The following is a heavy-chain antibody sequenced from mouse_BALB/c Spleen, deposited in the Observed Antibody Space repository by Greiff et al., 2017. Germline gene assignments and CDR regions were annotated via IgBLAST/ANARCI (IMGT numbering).Heavy chain of an antibody. V-gene: IGHV5-17*02. CDR1: GFTFSSFG. CDR2: ISSGSSTI. CDR3: ARSYYRLSRYYYAMDY. J-gene: IGHJ4*01. D-gene: IGHD2-14*01. Sequence: EVQVVESGGGLVQPGGSRKLSCAASGFTFSSFGMHWVRQAPEKGLEWVAYISSGSSTIYYADTVKGRFTISRDNPKNTLFLQMTSLRSEDTAMYYCARSYYRLSRYYYAMDYWGQGTSVTVSS.